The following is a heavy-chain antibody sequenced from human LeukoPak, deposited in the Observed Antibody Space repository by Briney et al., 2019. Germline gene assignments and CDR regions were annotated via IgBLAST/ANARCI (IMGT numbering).Heavy chain of an antibody. D-gene: IGHD3-22*01. Sequence: AETLSLTCAVYGGSFSGYYWSWIRQPPGKGLEWIGEISPSGSTNYDPSLKSRVTISVDTPKHQFSLQLSSVTAADTAVYYCARGPRDSSGYYSRLYYYYMDVWGKGTTVTVSS. V-gene: IGHV4-34*01. CDR1: GGSFSGYY. CDR2: ISPSGST. CDR3: ARGPRDSSGYYSRLYYYYMDV. J-gene: IGHJ6*03.